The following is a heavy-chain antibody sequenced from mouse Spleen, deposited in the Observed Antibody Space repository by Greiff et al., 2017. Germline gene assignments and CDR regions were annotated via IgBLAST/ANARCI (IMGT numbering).Heavy chain of an antibody. D-gene: IGHD2-14*01. Sequence: QVQLQQPGAELVKPGASVKLSCKASGYTFTSYWMHWVKQRPGQGLEWIGMIHPNSGSTNYNEKFKSKATLTVDKSSSTAYMQLSSLTSEDSAVYYCARVYRDEYYYAMDYWGQGTSVTVSS. CDR1: GYTFTSYW. CDR3: ARVYRDEYYYAMDY. J-gene: IGHJ4*01. CDR2: IHPNSGST. V-gene: IGHV1-64*01.